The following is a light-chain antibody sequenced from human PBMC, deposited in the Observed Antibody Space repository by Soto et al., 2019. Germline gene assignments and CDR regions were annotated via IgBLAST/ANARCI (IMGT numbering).Light chain of an antibody. CDR1: NIGGKS. J-gene: IGLJ1*01. V-gene: IGLV3-21*04. Sequence: YELTQPPSVSVAPGKTATITCGGNNIGGKSVHWYQQRPGQSPVLVIYYDSDRPSGIPERFSGSNSGNTATLTISRVEAGDEADYYCQVWDSSSYVFGTGTKLTVL. CDR3: QVWDSSSYV. CDR2: YDS.